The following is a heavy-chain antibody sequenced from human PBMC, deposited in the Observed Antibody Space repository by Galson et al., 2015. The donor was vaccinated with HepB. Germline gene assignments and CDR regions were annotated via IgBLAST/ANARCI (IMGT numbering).Heavy chain of an antibody. CDR1: GFTFSSYA. CDR3: AKDPSSSWYIYYFDY. J-gene: IGHJ4*02. CDR2: ISGSGGST. Sequence: SLRLSCAASGFTFSSYAMSWVRQAPGKGLEWVSAISGSGGSTYYADSVKGRFTISRDNSKNTLYLQMNSLRAEDTAVYYCAKDPSSSWYIYYFDYWGQGTLVTVSS. D-gene: IGHD6-13*01. V-gene: IGHV3-23*01.